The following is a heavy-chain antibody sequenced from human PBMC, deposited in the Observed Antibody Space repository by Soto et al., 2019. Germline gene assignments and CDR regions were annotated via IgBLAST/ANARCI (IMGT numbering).Heavy chain of an antibody. CDR3: AKDRFYSSSWSYFDY. CDR2: ISYDGSNK. V-gene: IGHV3-30*18. Sequence: QVQLVESGGGVVQPGRSLRLSCAASGFTFSSYGMHWVRQAPGKGLEWVAVISYDGSNKYYADSVKGRFTISRDNSKNTLYLQMNSLRAEDTAVYYCAKDRFYSSSWSYFDYWGQGTLVIVSS. CDR1: GFTFSSYG. J-gene: IGHJ4*02. D-gene: IGHD6-13*01.